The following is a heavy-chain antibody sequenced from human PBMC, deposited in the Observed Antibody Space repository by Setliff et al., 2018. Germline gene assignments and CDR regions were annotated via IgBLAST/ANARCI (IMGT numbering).Heavy chain of an antibody. Sequence: GSGPTLVNPTQTLTLTCTFSGFSLSTSGMCVSWIRQPPGKALEWLARIDWDDDKYYSTSLKTRLTISKDTSKNQAVLTMTNMDPVDTATYYCARLTGTDYYYYYMDVWGKGTTVTVSS. CDR3: ARLTGTDYYYYYMDV. CDR1: GFSLSTSGMC. J-gene: IGHJ6*03. V-gene: IGHV2-70*11. CDR2: IDWDDDK. D-gene: IGHD1-7*01.